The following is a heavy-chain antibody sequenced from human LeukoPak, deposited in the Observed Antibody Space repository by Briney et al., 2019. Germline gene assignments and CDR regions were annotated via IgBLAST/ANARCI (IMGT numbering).Heavy chain of an antibody. J-gene: IGHJ5*02. CDR3: TRNDVGDYGT. D-gene: IGHD4-17*01. Sequence: SETLSLTCSVSGASISMSTYYWGWIRQPPGKGLEWIGSVFHTGTAYYNPSLRSRVTISVDTSKNQFSLKLSFVTAADTAVYYCTRNDVGDYGTWGQRTLVIVSS. V-gene: IGHV4-39*01. CDR1: GASISMSTYY. CDR2: VFHTGTA.